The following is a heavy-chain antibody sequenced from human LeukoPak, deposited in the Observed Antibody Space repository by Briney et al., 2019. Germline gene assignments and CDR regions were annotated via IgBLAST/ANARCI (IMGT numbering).Heavy chain of an antibody. CDR2: IYYSGST. CDR3: ARETPPSTMVRGVRSAGWFDP. Sequence: SQTLSLTCTVSGGSISSGGYYWSWIRQHPGKGLEWIGYIYYSGSTYYNPSLKSRVTLSVDTSKNQFSLKLSSVTAADTAVYYCARETPPSTMVRGVRSAGWFDPWGQGTLVTVSS. J-gene: IGHJ5*02. CDR1: GGSISSGGYY. V-gene: IGHV4-31*03. D-gene: IGHD3-10*01.